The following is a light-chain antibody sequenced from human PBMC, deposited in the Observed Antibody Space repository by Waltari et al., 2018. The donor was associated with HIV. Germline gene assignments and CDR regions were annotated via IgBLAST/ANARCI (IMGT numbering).Light chain of an antibody. CDR1: NIAGRK. CDR2: DDS. CDR3: QVWDESNEQVV. Sequence: YVLTQPPSVSVALGQTARITCGGDNIAGRKVHWYQRRPGQAPALVVFDDSDRPSGIPERFSGSISGNTATLIISRVEDGDEADYYCQVWDESNEQVVFGGGTRLTVL. V-gene: IGLV3-21*02. J-gene: IGLJ2*01.